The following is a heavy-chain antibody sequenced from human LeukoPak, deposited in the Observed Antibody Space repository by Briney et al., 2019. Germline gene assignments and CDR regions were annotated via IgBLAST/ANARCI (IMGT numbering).Heavy chain of an antibody. V-gene: IGHV3-7*01. Sequence: GGSLRLSCAASGFTFSSYWMSWVRQAPGKGLEWVANIKQDGSEKYYVDSVKGRFTISRDNSKNTLYLQMNSLRAEDTAVYYCARGSGGYNKNDYWGQGTLVTVSS. CDR1: GFTFSSYW. CDR2: IKQDGSEK. CDR3: ARGSGGYNKNDY. D-gene: IGHD5-24*01. J-gene: IGHJ4*02.